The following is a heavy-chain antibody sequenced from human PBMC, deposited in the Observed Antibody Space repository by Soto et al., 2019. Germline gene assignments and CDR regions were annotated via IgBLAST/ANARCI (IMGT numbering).Heavy chain of an antibody. Sequence: LSLTCTVSGGSISSGDYYWSWIRQPPGKGLEWIGYIYYSGSTYYNPSLKSRVTISVDTSKNQFSLKLSSVTAADTAVYYCARGGDTTNRSDAFDIWGQGTMVTV. CDR1: GGSISSGDYY. D-gene: IGHD7-27*01. J-gene: IGHJ3*02. CDR3: ARGGDTTNRSDAFDI. CDR2: IYYSGST. V-gene: IGHV4-30-4*01.